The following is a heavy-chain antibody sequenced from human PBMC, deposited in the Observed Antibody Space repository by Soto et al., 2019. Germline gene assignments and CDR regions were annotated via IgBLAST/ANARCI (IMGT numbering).Heavy chain of an antibody. J-gene: IGHJ3*02. D-gene: IGHD2-2*01. CDR1: GGSISSGDYS. CDR2: IFHSGST. Sequence: SETLSLTCAVSGGSISSGDYSWSWIRQPPGKGLEWIGYIFHSGSTHYNSSLKSRVAMSVDRSQNQFSLRLNSVTAADMALYYCARVCLQVLGFDIWGQGTMVTVSS. CDR3: ARVCLQVLGFDI. V-gene: IGHV4-30-2*01.